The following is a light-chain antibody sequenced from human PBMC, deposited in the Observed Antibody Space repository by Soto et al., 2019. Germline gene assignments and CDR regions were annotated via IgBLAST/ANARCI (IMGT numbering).Light chain of an antibody. CDR3: QSYDNILSGPL. CDR1: VSNVGASYD. Sequence: QSVLTQPPSVSGAPGQTITMSCTGSVSNVGASYDVHWYQVLPGAGPRLLIYKNNNRPSGVPDRFSGSKSGTSASLAITGLRAEDEADYYCQSYDNILSGPLFGGGTKVTVL. CDR2: KNN. J-gene: IGLJ3*02. V-gene: IGLV1-40*01.